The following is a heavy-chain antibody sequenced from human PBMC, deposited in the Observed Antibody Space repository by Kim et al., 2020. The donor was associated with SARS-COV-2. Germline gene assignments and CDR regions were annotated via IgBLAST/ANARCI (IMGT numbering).Heavy chain of an antibody. CDR2: IGTAGDT. V-gene: IGHV3-13*01. CDR1: GFTFSSYD. Sequence: GGSLRLSCAASGFTFSSYDMHWVRQATGKGLEWVSAIGTAGDTYYPGSVKGRFTISRENDKNSLYLQMNSRGDGETAGYYCARACGVLYYYHAMDVWGQGTTVTVSS. J-gene: IGHJ6*02. CDR3: ARACGVLYYYHAMDV. D-gene: IGHD1-26*01.